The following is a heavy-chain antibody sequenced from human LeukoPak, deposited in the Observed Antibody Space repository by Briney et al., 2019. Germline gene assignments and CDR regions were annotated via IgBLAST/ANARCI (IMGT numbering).Heavy chain of an antibody. Sequence: SETLSLTCTVSGGSISSGGNYWSWIRQHPGKGLEWIGYIYYSGSTSYNPSLKSRVTMSVDRSKNQFSLELSSVTAADTAVYYCARGSATLDFWGQGTLVTVSS. J-gene: IGHJ4*02. CDR3: ARGSATLDF. CDR1: GGSISSGGNY. CDR2: IYYSGST. V-gene: IGHV4-31*03.